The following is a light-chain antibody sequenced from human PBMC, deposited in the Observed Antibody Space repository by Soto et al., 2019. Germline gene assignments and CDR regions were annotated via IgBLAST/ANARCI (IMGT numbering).Light chain of an antibody. CDR2: EVS. J-gene: IGLJ1*01. CDR1: SSDIGGYTY. Sequence: QSALAQPPSASGYPGQSVTISCTGTSSDIGGYTYVSWYQHHPGKAPKLMIYEVSKRPSGVPDRFSGSKSGNTASLTVSGLQAEDEADYYCTSYAGSNSYVFGTGTKVTVL. CDR3: TSYAGSNSYV. V-gene: IGLV2-8*01.